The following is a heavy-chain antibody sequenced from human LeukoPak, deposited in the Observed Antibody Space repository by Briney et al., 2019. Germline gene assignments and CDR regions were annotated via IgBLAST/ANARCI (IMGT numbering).Heavy chain of an antibody. V-gene: IGHV1-2*02. CDR1: GYTFTGYY. CDR2: INTNIGDT. J-gene: IGHJ4*02. Sequence: GSVKVSCKASGYTFTGYYMHWVRQAPGQGLEWMGWINTNIGDTNYAQKFQGRVTMTRDTSISTAYMELSRLRFDDTAVYYCARINSSRWYDFWGRGTLVTVS. D-gene: IGHD6-13*01. CDR3: ARINSSRWYDF.